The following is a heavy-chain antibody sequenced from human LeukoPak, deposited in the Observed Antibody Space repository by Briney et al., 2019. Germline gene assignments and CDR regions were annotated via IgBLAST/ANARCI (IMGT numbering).Heavy chain of an antibody. V-gene: IGHV4-61*02. CDR1: GGSISSGSYD. CDR2: IYTSGST. CDR3: ARGSAPAGTGGS. Sequence: SETLSLTCTVSGGSISSGSYDWGWLRQPAGRGREGFGRIYTSGSTNYNPSLKSRVTISVATPKNPFSLKLSSVTAADTAVHYSARGSAPAGTGGSWGQGTLVTVSS. J-gene: IGHJ5*02. D-gene: IGHD6-13*01.